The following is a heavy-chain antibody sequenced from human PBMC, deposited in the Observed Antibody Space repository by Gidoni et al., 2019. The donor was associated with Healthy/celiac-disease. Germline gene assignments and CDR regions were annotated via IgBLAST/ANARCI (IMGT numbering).Heavy chain of an antibody. CDR3: AREVAAAYIDY. CDR2: IYYSGST. D-gene: IGHD6-13*01. V-gene: IGHV4-31*03. CDR1: GGSISSGGYY. Sequence: QVQLQESGPGLVQPSQTLSLTCTVSGGSISSGGYYWSWIRQHPGKGLEWIGYIYYSGSTYYNPSLKSRVTIAVDTSKNQFSLKLSSVTAADTAVYYCAREVAAAYIDYWGQGTLVTVSS. J-gene: IGHJ4*02.